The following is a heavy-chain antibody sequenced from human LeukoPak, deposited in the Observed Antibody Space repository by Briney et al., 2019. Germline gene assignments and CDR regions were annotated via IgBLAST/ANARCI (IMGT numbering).Heavy chain of an antibody. CDR1: GLTFSSHW. Sequence: GGSLRLSCAASGLTFSSHWMHWVRRAPGKGLVWVSRISPTGSTTSYADSVKGRFTVSRDNAKNTLYLQVNNLRAEDTAVYYCARGPSSNWSGLDFWGQGTLLTVSS. D-gene: IGHD6-13*01. J-gene: IGHJ4*02. CDR2: ISPTGSTT. V-gene: IGHV3-74*01. CDR3: ARGPSSNWSGLDF.